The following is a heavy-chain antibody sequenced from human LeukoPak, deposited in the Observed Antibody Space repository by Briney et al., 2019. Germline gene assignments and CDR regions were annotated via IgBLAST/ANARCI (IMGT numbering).Heavy chain of an antibody. CDR3: ARGTRYCSSTSCYPNWFDP. J-gene: IGHJ5*02. D-gene: IGHD2-2*01. CDR2: INHSGST. CDR1: GGSFSGYY. V-gene: IGHV4-34*01. Sequence: RSETLSLTCAVYGGSFSGYYWSWIRQPPGKGLEWIGEINHSGSTNYNPSLKSRVTISVDTSKNQFSLKLSSVTAADTAVYYCARGTRYCSSTSCYPNWFDPWGQGTLVTVSS.